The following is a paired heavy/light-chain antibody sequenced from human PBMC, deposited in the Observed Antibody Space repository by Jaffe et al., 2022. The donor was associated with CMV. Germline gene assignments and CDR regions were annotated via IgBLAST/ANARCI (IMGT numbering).Light chain of an antibody. V-gene: IGKV2-29*02. CDR1: QSLLHSDGKTY. CDR3: MQGIHMWT. Sequence: DIVMTQTPLSLSVTPGQPASISCKSSQSLLHSDGKTYLYWYLQKPGQSPQLLIYEVSSRFSGVPDRFSGSGSGTDFTLKISRVEAEDVGVYYCMQGIHMWTFGQGTKVEIK. CDR2: EVS. J-gene: IGKJ1*01.
Heavy chain of an antibody. D-gene: IGHD1-1*01. CDR3: ARDVPVQLERRLTSQLYFDY. V-gene: IGHV3-11*01. Sequence: QVQLVESGGGLVKPGGSLRLSCAASGFTFSDYYMSWIRQAPGKGLEWVSYISSSGSTIYYADSVKGRFTISRDNAKNSLYLQMNSLRAEDTAVYYCARDVPVQLERRLTSQLYFDYWGQGTLVTVSS. CDR2: ISSSGSTI. CDR1: GFTFSDYY. J-gene: IGHJ4*02.